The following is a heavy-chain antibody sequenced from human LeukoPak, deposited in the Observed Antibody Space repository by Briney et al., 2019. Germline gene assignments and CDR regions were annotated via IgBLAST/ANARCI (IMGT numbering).Heavy chain of an antibody. J-gene: IGHJ6*03. V-gene: IGHV5-51*01. CDR2: IYPGDSDT. D-gene: IGHD1-7*01. Sequence: MRGESLKISCKGSGYSFTSYWIGWVRQMPGKGLEWMGIIYPGDSDTRYSPSFQGQVTISADKSISTAYLQWSSLKASDTAMYYCARHRTGTPRSAYYYYYYYMDVWGKGTTVTVSS. CDR1: GYSFTSYW. CDR3: ARHRTGTPRSAYYYYYYYMDV.